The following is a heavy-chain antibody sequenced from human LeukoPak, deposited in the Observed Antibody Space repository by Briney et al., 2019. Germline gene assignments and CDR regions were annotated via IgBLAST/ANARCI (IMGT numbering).Heavy chain of an antibody. CDR1: GFTFSSYE. D-gene: IGHD3-22*01. CDR3: AKMGDYYDSSGYYFRVNAFDI. Sequence: PGGSLRLSCAASGFTFSSYEMNWVRQAPGKGLEWVSAISGSGGSTYYADSVKGRFTISRDNSKNTLYLQMNSLRAEDTAVYYCAKMGDYYDSSGYYFRVNAFDIWGQGTMVTVSS. V-gene: IGHV3-23*01. J-gene: IGHJ3*02. CDR2: ISGSGGST.